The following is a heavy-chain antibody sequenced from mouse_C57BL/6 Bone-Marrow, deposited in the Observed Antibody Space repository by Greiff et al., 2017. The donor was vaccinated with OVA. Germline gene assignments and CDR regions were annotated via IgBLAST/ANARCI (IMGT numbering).Heavy chain of an antibody. J-gene: IGHJ3*01. Sequence: EVQLQQSGPVLVKPGASVKMSCKASGYTFTDYYMNWVKQSHGKSLEWIGVINPYNGGTSYTQKFKGKATLTVDKSSSTAYLELNSLTSEDSAVYYCAREGSSLAWFAYWGQGTLVTVAA. V-gene: IGHV1-19*01. CDR2: INPYNGGT. CDR3: AREGSSLAWFAY. D-gene: IGHD1-1*01. CDR1: GYTFTDYY.